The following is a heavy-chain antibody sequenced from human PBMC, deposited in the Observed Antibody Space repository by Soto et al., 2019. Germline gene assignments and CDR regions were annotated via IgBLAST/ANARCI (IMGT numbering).Heavy chain of an antibody. CDR2: IWHDGNNK. CDR1: GFTFSNYG. CDR3: PRDLLAASDSYGLDL. V-gene: IGHV3-33*01. Sequence: PGGSLRLSCAASGFTFSNYGMHWVRQAPGKGLEWVAIIWHDGNNKYYADSVRGRFIISRDNSKNRLYLQMNSLRAEDTAVYYCPRDLLAASDSYGLDLWGQGTPVTVSS. D-gene: IGHD2-15*01. J-gene: IGHJ6*02.